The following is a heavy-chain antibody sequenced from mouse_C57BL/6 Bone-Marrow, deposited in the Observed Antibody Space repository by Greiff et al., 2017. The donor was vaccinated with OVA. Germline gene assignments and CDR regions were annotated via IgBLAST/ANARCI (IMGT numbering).Heavy chain of an antibody. V-gene: IGHV1-82*01. J-gene: IGHJ2*01. CDR3: AGICDYNLDY. CDR1: GYAFSSSW. D-gene: IGHD2-4*01. Sequence: VKLMESGPELVKPGASVKISCKASGYAFSSSWMNWVKQRPGKGLEWIGRIYPGDGDTNYNGKFKGQATLTADKSSSTAYMQLSSLTSEDSAVYFCAGICDYNLDYWGQGTTLTVSS. CDR2: IYPGDGDT.